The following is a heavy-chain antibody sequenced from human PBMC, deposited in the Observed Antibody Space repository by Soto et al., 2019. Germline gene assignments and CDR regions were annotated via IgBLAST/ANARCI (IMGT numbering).Heavy chain of an antibody. CDR1: GYTFTSYG. D-gene: IGHD3-3*01. V-gene: IGHV1-18*01. J-gene: IGHJ3*02. CDR2: ISAYNGNT. Sequence: QVQLVQSGAEVKKPGASVKVSCKASGYTFTSYGISWVRQAPGQGLEWMGWISAYNGNTNYAQKLQGRVTMTTDTSTSTAYMELRSLRSDETAVYYCARDQTPYYDFWSGYFCAFDIWGQGTMVTVSS. CDR3: ARDQTPYYDFWSGYFCAFDI.